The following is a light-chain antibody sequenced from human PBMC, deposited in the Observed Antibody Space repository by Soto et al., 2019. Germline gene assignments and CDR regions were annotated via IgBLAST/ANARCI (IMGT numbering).Light chain of an antibody. J-gene: IGKJ1*01. CDR3: QQYNSYSWP. V-gene: IGKV1-5*01. CDR2: DAS. Sequence: DIQMTQSPSTLSASVGDRVTITCRARQSISSWLAWYQQKPEKAPKLLIYDASSLESGVPSRFSGSGFGTAFTLTISSMQPDDFATYYCQQYNSYSWPFGQGTKV. CDR1: QSISSW.